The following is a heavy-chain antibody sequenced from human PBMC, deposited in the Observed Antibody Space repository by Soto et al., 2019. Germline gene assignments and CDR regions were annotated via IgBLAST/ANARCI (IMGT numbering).Heavy chain of an antibody. CDR2: MNPNSGNT. CDR3: ARSDGYNCNWLDS. V-gene: IGHV1-8*01. Sequence: QVQLVQSGAEVKTPGASVKVSCKASGYTFATYDINWVRQAPGQGLEWMGWMNPNSGNTGYAQKFQGRLTMTRDTALSVAHMELSSLRNEDTAVYSCARSDGYNCNWLDSWGQGTLVTVSA. D-gene: IGHD2-21*01. CDR1: GYTFATYD. J-gene: IGHJ5*01.